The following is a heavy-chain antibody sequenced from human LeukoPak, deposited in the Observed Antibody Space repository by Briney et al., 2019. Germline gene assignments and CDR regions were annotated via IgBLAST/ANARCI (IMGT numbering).Heavy chain of an antibody. CDR1: GFTFSSYA. D-gene: IGHD1-26*01. CDR3: AKENHGIVGATTLIDY. CDR2: ISASGGNT. V-gene: IGHV3-23*01. J-gene: IGHJ4*02. Sequence: GRSLRLSCAASGFTFSSYAMHWVRQAPGKGLEWVSVISASGGNTYYADSVKGRFTISRDNSKNTLYLQMNSLRAEDTAVYYCAKENHGIVGATTLIDYWGQGTLVTVSS.